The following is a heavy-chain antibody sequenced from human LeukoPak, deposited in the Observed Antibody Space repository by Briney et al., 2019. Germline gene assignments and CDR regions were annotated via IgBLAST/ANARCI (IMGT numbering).Heavy chain of an antibody. CDR2: IFYSGST. V-gene: IGHV4-59*08. CDR3: VRHYVLHIVGLSY. J-gene: IGHJ4*02. CDR1: GGSISSYY. Sequence: SETLSLTCTVSGGSISSYYWGWVRQPPGKALEWIGNIFYSGSTYYSPSLKSRVTISLDTSRDQFSLKVNSVTAADTATYFCVRHYVLHIVGLSYWGQGILVTVSS. D-gene: IGHD1-26*01.